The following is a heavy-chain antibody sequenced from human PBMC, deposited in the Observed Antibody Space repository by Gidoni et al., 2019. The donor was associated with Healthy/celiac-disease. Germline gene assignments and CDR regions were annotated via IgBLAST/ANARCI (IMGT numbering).Heavy chain of an antibody. CDR1: GYPFPSYA. V-gene: IGHV1-3*01. Sequence: VQLVQSGAEVKKPGASVKVSCKASGYPFPSYAMHWVRQAPGQRLEWMGWINAGNGNTKYSQKFQGRVTITRDTSASTTYMELSSLRSEDTAVYYCARDRYYYGMDVWGQGTTVTVSS. CDR3: ARDRYYYGMDV. J-gene: IGHJ6*02. CDR2: INAGNGNT.